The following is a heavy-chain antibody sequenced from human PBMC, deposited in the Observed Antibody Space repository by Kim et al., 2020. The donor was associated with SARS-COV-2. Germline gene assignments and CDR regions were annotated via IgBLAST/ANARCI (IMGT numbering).Heavy chain of an antibody. V-gene: IGHV4-34*01. CDR3: ARGPSYSSSWYGERGWFVP. J-gene: IGHJ5*02. D-gene: IGHD6-13*01. CDR1: GGSFSGYY. CDR2: INHSGST. Sequence: SETLSLTCAVYGGSFSGYYWSWIRQPPGKGLEWIGEINHSGSTNYNPSLKSRVTISVNTSKNQFSLKLSSVTAADTAVYYCARGPSYSSSWYGERGWFVPWVQGTLVTVSS.